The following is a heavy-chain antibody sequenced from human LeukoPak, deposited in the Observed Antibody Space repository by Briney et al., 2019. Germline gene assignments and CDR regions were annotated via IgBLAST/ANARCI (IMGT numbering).Heavy chain of an antibody. CDR3: ARVEAAAGAFGAFDI. D-gene: IGHD6-13*01. V-gene: IGHV1-18*01. Sequence: ASVKVSCKTSGYTFTNYGFNWVRQAPGQGLEWMGWISAYNGNTNYAQKLQGRVTMTIDTSTNTGYMELRSLGSDDTAVYYCARVEAAAGAFGAFDIWGQGAMVIVSS. J-gene: IGHJ3*02. CDR2: ISAYNGNT. CDR1: GYTFTNYG.